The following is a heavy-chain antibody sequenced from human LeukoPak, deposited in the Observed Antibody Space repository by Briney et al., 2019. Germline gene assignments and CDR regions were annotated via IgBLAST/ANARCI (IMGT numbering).Heavy chain of an antibody. CDR3: ARADGYNYDY. J-gene: IGHJ4*02. CDR2: IYYSGST. Sequence: SETLSLTCTVSNGSISSGGYYWSWIRQHPGKGLEWIGYIYYSGSTYYNPSLKSRVTISVDTSQNQFSLKLSSVTAADTAAYYCARADGYNYDYWGQGTLATVSS. CDR1: NGSISSGGYY. V-gene: IGHV4-31*03. D-gene: IGHD5-24*01.